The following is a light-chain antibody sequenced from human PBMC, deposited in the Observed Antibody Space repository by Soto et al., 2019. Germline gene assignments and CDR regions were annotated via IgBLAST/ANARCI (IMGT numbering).Light chain of an antibody. CDR2: ENN. CDR3: QSYDSSLSRYV. CDR1: SSNIGAGYE. V-gene: IGLV1-40*01. J-gene: IGLJ1*01. Sequence: QSVLTQPPSVSEAPGQRVTISCTGSSSNIGAGYEAHWYQQVPGTAPKLLIYENNNRPSGVPDRFSGSKSGTSASLAITGLQAEDEGEYYCQSYDSSLSRYVFGTGTKLTVL.